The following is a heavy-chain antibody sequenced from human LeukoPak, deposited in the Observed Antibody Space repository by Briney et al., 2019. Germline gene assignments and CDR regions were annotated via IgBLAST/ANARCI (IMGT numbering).Heavy chain of an antibody. V-gene: IGHV6-1*01. D-gene: IGHD6-19*01. CDR3: ARDHPGYSSGWYGYNWFDP. J-gene: IGHJ5*02. Sequence: SQTLSLTCAISGDSVSSNSAAWNWIRQSPSRGLGWLGRTYYRSKWYNDYAVSVKSRITINPDTSKNQFSLQLNSVTPEDTAVYYCARDHPGYSSGWYGYNWFDPWGQGTLVTVSS. CDR1: GDSVSSNSAA. CDR2: TYYRSKWYN.